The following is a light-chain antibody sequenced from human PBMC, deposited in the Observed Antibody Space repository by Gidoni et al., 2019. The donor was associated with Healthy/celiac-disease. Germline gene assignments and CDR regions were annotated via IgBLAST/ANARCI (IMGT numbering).Light chain of an antibody. CDR1: KLGDKY. CDR2: QGS. V-gene: IGLV3-1*01. CDR3: QAWDSSTVV. Sequence: SYELTQPPSVSVSPGQTASITCSGDKLGDKYACWYQQNPGQSPVLVIYQGSKRPSGIPGRFSGSNSGNTATLTISGTQAMDEADYYCQAWDSSTVVFGGGTKLTVL. J-gene: IGLJ2*01.